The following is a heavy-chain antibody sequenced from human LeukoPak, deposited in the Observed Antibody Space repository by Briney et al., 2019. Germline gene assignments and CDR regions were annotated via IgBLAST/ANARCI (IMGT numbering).Heavy chain of an antibody. CDR1: GGSISSGGYY. J-gene: IGHJ3*02. D-gene: IGHD3-3*01. Sequence: PSETLSLTCTVSGGSISSGGYYWSWIRQHPGKGLEWIGYIYYSGSTYYNPSLKSRVTISVDTSKNQLSLKLSSVTAADTAVYYCARGFKGVVILGDAFDIWGQGTMVTVSS. V-gene: IGHV4-31*03. CDR2: IYYSGST. CDR3: ARGFKGVVILGDAFDI.